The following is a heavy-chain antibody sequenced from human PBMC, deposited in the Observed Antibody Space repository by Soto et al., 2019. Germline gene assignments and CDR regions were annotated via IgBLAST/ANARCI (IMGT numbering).Heavy chain of an antibody. V-gene: IGHV1-24*01. CDR1: GYNITELS. D-gene: IGHD1-26*01. J-gene: IGHJ6*02. CDR2: FHPENGET. Sequence: ASVKVSCKISGYNITELSMHWVRQAPGRGLEWMGGFHPENGETIYAQKFQGRVTMTEDTSTDTAYMELSSLRSEDTAVYYCARATTGPSRGSVYYYYGMDVWGQGTTVTVSS. CDR3: ARATTGPSRGSVYYYYGMDV.